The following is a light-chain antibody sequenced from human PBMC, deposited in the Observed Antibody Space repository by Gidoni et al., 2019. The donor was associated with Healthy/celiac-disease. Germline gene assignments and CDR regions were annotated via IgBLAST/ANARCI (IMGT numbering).Light chain of an antibody. V-gene: IGLV1-47*01. CDR3: AAWDDSLSAWV. J-gene: IGLJ3*02. CDR1: SSNIGSNY. Sequence: SVLTQPPPASGTHGQRVTISCSGSSSNIGSNYVYWYQQLPGTAPKLHIYRNNQRPSGVPDRFSGSKSGTSASLAISGLRSEDEADYYCAAWDDSLSAWVFGGGTKLTVL. CDR2: RNN.